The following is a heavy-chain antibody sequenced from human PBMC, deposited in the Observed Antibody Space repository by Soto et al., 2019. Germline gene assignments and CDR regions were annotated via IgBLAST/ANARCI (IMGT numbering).Heavy chain of an antibody. CDR3: ASMGGYSHGFEY. Sequence: SETRSLTSAVSGCSISSSNWRSWVRQPPGKGLEWIGEIYHSGSTNYNPSLKSRVTISVDKSKNQFSLKLSSVTAADTALYSCASMGGYSHGFEYWVQGTLVT. V-gene: IGHV4-4*02. CDR2: IYHSGST. CDR1: GCSISSSNW. D-gene: IGHD5-18*01. J-gene: IGHJ4*02.